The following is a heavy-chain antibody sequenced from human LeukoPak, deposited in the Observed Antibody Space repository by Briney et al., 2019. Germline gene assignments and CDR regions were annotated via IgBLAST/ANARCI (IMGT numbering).Heavy chain of an antibody. J-gene: IGHJ6*03. D-gene: IGHD3-10*01. CDR2: IYTTGKT. CDR3: ARTPGPHYNSGRWLSYFYMDV. Sequence: NPSETLSLTCTVSGASISNYYWNWLRQPAGKGPEWIGRIYTTGKTNDNPSLTSRVSMSIDTSKNQISLRLTSVTAADTAVYFCARTPGPHYNSGRWLSYFYMDVWGNGTTVTVSS. CDR1: GASISNYY. V-gene: IGHV4-4*07.